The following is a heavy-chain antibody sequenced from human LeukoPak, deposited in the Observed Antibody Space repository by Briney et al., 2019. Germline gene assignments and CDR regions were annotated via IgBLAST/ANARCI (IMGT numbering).Heavy chain of an antibody. CDR2: ISYDGSNK. CDR3: ARPLRLYYYYYGMDV. CDR1: GFTFSSYA. J-gene: IGHJ6*02. D-gene: IGHD4-17*01. Sequence: GGSLRLSCAASGFTFSSYAMHWVRQAPGKGLEWVAVISYDGSNKYYADSAKGRFTISRDNSKNTLYLQMNSLRAEDTAVYYCARPLRLYYYYYGMDVWGQGTTVTVSS. V-gene: IGHV3-30-3*01.